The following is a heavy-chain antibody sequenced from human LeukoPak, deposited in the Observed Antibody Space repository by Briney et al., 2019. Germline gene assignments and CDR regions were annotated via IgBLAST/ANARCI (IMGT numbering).Heavy chain of an antibody. CDR2: ISYDGSNK. CDR3: ARESLAYCGSDCSRSVIFDY. D-gene: IGHD2-21*02. J-gene: IGHJ4*02. CDR1: GFTFSSYA. Sequence: GGSLRLSCAASGFTFSSYAMHWVRQAPGKGLEWVAVISYDGSNKYYADSVKGRFTISRDNSKNTLYLQMNSLRAEDTAVYYCARESLAYCGSDCSRSVIFDYWGQGTLVTVSS. V-gene: IGHV3-30-3*01.